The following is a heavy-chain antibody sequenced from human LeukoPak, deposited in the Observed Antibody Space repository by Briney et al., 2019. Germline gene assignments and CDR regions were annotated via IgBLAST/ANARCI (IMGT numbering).Heavy chain of an antibody. CDR2: IIPIFGTA. D-gene: IGHD3-3*01. V-gene: IGHV1-69*06. Sequence: ASVKVSCKASGYTFTGYYMHWVRQAPGQGLEWMGGIIPIFGTANYAQKFQGRVTITADKSTSTAYMELSSLRSEDTAVYYCARVEDEIDYWGQGTLVTVSS. CDR1: GYTFTGYY. J-gene: IGHJ4*02. CDR3: ARVEDEIDY.